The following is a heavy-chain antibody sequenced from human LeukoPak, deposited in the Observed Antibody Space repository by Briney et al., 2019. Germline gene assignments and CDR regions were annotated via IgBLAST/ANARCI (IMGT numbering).Heavy chain of an antibody. V-gene: IGHV1-2*02. CDR2: CNPNSGDT. CDR3: ARANPLYCSSTTCLFDY. CDR1: GSTFTGYY. Sequence: GASVKVSCTASGSTFTGYYMHWVRQAPGQGFGWMGWCNPNSGDTNYAQKYRGRVTMTRDTSISTAHMVLSRRLSDDTAVYYCARANPLYCSSTTCLFDYWGQGTLVTVSS. D-gene: IGHD2-2*01. J-gene: IGHJ4*02.